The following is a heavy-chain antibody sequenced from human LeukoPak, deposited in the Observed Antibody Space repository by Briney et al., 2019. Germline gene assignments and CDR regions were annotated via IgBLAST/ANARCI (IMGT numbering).Heavy chain of an antibody. J-gene: IGHJ3*02. CDR2: IYSSGST. CDR3: ARARNCYDSSGFYYEGDAFDI. Sequence: PSETLSLTCTVSGGSISSYYWSWIRQPPGKGLECIGYIYSSGSTNYNPSLKSRVTISVHTSKNQFSLKLSSVTAADTAVYYCARARNCYDSSGFYYEGDAFDIWGQGTMVTVSS. CDR1: GGSISSYY. V-gene: IGHV4-59*01. D-gene: IGHD3-22*01.